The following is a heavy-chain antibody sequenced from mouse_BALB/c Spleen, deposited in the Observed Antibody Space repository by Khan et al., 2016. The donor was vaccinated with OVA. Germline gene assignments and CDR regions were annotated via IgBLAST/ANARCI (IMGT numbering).Heavy chain of an antibody. CDR3: ARGGVVVPYWYFDV. CDR1: GYSITSAYC. CDR2: ISYDGSN. J-gene: IGHJ1*01. V-gene: IGHV3-6*02. Sequence: QRQESGPGLVKPSQSLSLTCSVTGYSITSAYCWNWIRQFPGNKLEWMGYISYDGSNNYNPSLKNRISIPRDTPKNPFFLKFNSVPTWDTATCYCARGGVVVPYWYFDVWGAGTTVTVSS. D-gene: IGHD1-1*01.